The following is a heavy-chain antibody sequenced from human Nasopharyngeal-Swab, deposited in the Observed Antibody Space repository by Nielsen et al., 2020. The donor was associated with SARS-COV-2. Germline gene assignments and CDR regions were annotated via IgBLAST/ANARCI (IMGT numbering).Heavy chain of an antibody. J-gene: IGHJ4*02. CDR3: ARYDDYYDSSGYAY. Sequence: WIRQSPGKGLEWVSVISGSGGSTYYADSVKGRFTISRDNSKNTLYLQMNSLRAEDTAVYYCARYDDYYDSSGYAYWGQGTLVTVSS. V-gene: IGHV3-23*01. CDR2: ISGSGGST. D-gene: IGHD3-22*01.